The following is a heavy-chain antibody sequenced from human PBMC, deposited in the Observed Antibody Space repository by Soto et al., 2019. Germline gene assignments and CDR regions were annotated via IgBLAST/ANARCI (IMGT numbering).Heavy chain of an antibody. Sequence: SETLSLTCTVSGGSISSYYWSWIRQPPWKGLEWIGYIYYNGGTNYSPSLESRVTISVDTSKNQFSLKLSSATAADTAVYYCARQSGGYYYYGMDVWGQGTTVTVAS. CDR1: GGSISSYY. J-gene: IGHJ6*02. CDR3: ARQSGGYYYYGMDV. CDR2: IYYNGGT. V-gene: IGHV4-59*08. D-gene: IGHD1-26*01.